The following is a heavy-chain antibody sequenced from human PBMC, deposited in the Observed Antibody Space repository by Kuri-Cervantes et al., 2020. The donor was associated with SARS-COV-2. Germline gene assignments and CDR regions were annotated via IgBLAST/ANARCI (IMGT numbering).Heavy chain of an antibody. V-gene: IGHV4-39*01. Sequence: SETLSLTCTVSGGTITTSSHYWGCIRQPPGNGLEWIGTVAYSGGAYYNSPLKSRVTISVATSKNQFSLKLSSVTAADTAVYYCARNSAFCSSWPLDNWGQGTLVTVSS. CDR2: VAYSGGA. D-gene: IGHD6-13*01. J-gene: IGHJ4*02. CDR1: GGTITTSSHY. CDR3: ARNSAFCSSWPLDN.